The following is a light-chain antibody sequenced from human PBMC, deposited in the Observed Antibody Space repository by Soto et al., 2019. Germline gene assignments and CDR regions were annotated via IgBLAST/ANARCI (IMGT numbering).Light chain of an antibody. CDR2: GAS. Sequence: EIVLTQSPGTLSLSPGERGTLSCRASQSVSSSYLAWYQQKPGQAPRPLIYGASSRATGIPDRFSGSGSGTDFTFTISRLEPEDFAVYYCQQYGSSPWTFGQGTKVETK. CDR3: QQYGSSPWT. V-gene: IGKV3-20*01. CDR1: QSVSSSY. J-gene: IGKJ1*01.